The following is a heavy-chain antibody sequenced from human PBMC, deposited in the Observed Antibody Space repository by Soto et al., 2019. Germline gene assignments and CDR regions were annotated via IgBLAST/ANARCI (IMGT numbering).Heavy chain of an antibody. CDR3: AKDGSYYDFDY. D-gene: IGHD3-3*01. Sequence: LRLSCAASGFTFSTYAMSWVRQAPGKGLEWVSSFSGSGGSTYYADSVKGRFTISRDNSKNTLYLRMDSLRAEDTAVYYCAKDGSYYDFDYWGQGTLVTVS. V-gene: IGHV3-23*01. J-gene: IGHJ4*02. CDR1: GFTFSTYA. CDR2: FSGSGGST.